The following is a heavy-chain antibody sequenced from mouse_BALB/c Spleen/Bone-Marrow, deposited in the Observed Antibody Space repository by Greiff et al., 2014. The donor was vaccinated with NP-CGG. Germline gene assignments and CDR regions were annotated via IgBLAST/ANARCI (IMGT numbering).Heavy chain of an antibody. J-gene: IGHJ4*01. CDR3: ASPYGNYDAMDY. Sequence: QVQLKESGAEQARPGASVKLSCKASGYTFTSYWMQWVKQRPGQGLEWIGAIYPGDGDTRYTQKFKGKATLTADKSSNTAYMQLSSLASEDSAVYFCASPYGNYDAMDYWGQGTSVTVSS. D-gene: IGHD2-1*01. V-gene: IGHV1-87*01. CDR2: IYPGDGDT. CDR1: GYTFTSYW.